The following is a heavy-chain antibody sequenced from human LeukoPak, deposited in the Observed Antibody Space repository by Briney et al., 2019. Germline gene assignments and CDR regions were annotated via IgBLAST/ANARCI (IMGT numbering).Heavy chain of an antibody. V-gene: IGHV3-21*01. CDR2: ISSTSAYI. J-gene: IGHJ4*02. D-gene: IGHD5-18*01. CDR3: ARDRDTAMVWDY. Sequence: GGSLRLSCAGSGFALKSYSLTWVRQAPGKGLEWVSSISSTSAYIHYADSVKGRFTISRDNSKNTLYLQMNSLRAEDTAVYYCARDRDTAMVWDYWGQGTLVTVSS. CDR1: GFALKSYS.